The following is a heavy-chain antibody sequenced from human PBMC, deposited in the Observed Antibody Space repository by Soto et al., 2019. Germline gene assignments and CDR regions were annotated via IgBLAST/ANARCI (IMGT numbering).Heavy chain of an antibody. V-gene: IGHV4-59*01. J-gene: IGHJ5*02. CDR1: GGSISSYY. CDR2: IYYSGST. CDR3: ARDPNEENWFDP. Sequence: SETLSLTCTVSGGSISSYYWSWIRQPPGKGLEWIGYIYYSGSTNYNPSLKSRVTISVDTSKNQFSLKLSSVTAADTAVYYCARDPNEENWFDPWGQGTQVTVSS.